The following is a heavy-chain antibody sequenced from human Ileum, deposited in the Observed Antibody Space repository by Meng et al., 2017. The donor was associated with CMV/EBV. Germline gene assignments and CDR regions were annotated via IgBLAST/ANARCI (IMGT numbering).Heavy chain of an antibody. D-gene: IGHD1-26*01. CDR3: ARDRSGSYY. V-gene: IGHV3-53*01. CDR2: IYSGNST. CDR1: GFSLLANS. J-gene: IGHJ4*02. Sequence: GESLKISCVVSGFSLLANSVSWVRQAPGKGLEWISIIYSGNSTYYADSVKGRFTVSKADSKNTVYLQMNSLGAEDTAVYYCARDRSGSYYWGQGTLVTVSS.